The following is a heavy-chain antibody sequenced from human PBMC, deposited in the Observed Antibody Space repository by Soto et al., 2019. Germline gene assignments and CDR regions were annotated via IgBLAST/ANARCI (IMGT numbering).Heavy chain of an antibody. CDR1: GYSVYSGLY. Sequence: SESLSLTCTVSGYSVYSGLYWAWIRQPPGKGLEWIGSVYQSGDTYFNPSLKSRATISMDASINQFYLRLTSVTAADTATYYCANRVDVLAPWNWGQGTLVTVSS. V-gene: IGHV4-38-2*02. J-gene: IGHJ4*02. CDR2: VYQSGDT. CDR3: ANRVDVLAPWN. D-gene: IGHD3-9*01.